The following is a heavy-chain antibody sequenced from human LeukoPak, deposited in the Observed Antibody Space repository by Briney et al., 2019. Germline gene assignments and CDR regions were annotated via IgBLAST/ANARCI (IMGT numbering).Heavy chain of an antibody. CDR2: IYYSGST. CDR1: GGSISSGDYY. CDR3: ARDSYGSGSYTDYGMDV. J-gene: IGHJ6*04. Sequence: PSETLSLTCTVSGGSISSGDYYWSWIRQPPGKGLEWIVYIYYSGSTYYNPSLKSRVTISVDTSKNQFSLKLSSVTAADTAVYYCARDSYGSGSYTDYGMDVWGKGTTVTVSS. V-gene: IGHV4-30-4*01. D-gene: IGHD3-10*01.